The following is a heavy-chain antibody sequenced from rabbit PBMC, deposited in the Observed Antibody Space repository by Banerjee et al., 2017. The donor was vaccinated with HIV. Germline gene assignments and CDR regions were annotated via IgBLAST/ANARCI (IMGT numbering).Heavy chain of an antibody. CDR3: ARRGGGGSYGL. Sequence: QEQLEESGGDLVKPEGSLTLTCTASGFSFSSSYWICWVRQAPGKGLEWIGCIYGGSSGSTYYASWAKGRFTISKTSSTTVTLQVTSLTVADTATYFCARRGGGGSYGLWGPGTLVTVS. D-gene: IGHD8-1*01. CDR2: IYGGSSGST. J-gene: IGHJ6*01. CDR1: GFSFSSSYW. V-gene: IGHV1S45*01.